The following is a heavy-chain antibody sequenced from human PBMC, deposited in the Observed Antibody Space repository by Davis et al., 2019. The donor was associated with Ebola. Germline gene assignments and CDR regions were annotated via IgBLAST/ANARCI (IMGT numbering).Heavy chain of an antibody. D-gene: IGHD2/OR15-2a*01. CDR1: GFTFGTYD. CDR3: AREKGKLFTSGWFDP. Sequence: GESLKISCAASGFTFGTYDMSWVRQAPGQGLEWVSGISASGGSTYYADSVKGRFTVSRDNSKNTLYLQMNSLRAEDTAVYYCAREKGKLFTSGWFDPWGQGTLVTVSS. V-gene: IGHV3-23*01. J-gene: IGHJ5*02. CDR2: ISASGGST.